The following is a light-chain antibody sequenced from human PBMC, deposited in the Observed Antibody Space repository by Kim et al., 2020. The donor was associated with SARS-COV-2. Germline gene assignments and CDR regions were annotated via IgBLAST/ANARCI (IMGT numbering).Light chain of an antibody. V-gene: IGKV3-20*01. Sequence: VLTQSPGTLSLSPGERATLSCRASQSVSSSYLAWYQQKPGQAPRLLIYDASSRATGIPDRFSGSGSGTDFTLTISRLEPEDFAVYYCQQYGSSPWTFGQGTKVDIK. J-gene: IGKJ1*01. CDR3: QQYGSSPWT. CDR1: QSVSSSY. CDR2: DAS.